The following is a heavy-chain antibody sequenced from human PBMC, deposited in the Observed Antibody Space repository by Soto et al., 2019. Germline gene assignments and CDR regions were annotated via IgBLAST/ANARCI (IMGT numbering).Heavy chain of an antibody. D-gene: IGHD2-15*01. J-gene: IGHJ5*02. CDR3: ATTGSGVAWRWFDP. CDR2: IYYSGST. Sequence: SETLSLTCAVYGGSPSSYYWGWIRQPPGKGLEWIGSIYYSGSTYYNPSLKSRVTISVDTSKNQFSLKLSSVTAADTAVYYCATTGSGVAWRWFDPWGQGTQVTVLL. V-gene: IGHV4-39*07. CDR1: GGSPSSYY.